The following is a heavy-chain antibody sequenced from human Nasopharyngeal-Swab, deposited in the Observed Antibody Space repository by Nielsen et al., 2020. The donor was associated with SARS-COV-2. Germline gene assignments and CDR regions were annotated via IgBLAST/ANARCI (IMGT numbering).Heavy chain of an antibody. CDR1: GYTFTSYG. V-gene: IGHV1-18*01. CDR2: ISAYNGNT. CDR3: ARLVLTGFLEGDAFDI. J-gene: IGHJ3*02. D-gene: IGHD3-3*01. Sequence: GESLKISCKASGYTFTSYGISWVRQAPGQGLEWMGWISAYNGNTNYAQKLQGRVTMTTDTSTSTAYMELRSLRSDDTAVYYCARLVLTGFLEGDAFDIWGQGTMVTVSS.